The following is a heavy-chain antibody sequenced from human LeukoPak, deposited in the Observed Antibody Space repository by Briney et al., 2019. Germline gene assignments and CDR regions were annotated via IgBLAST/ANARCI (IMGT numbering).Heavy chain of an antibody. Sequence: GASVKVSCKASGYTFTSYGISWVRQAPGQGLERMGWISAYNGNTNYAQKLQGRVTMTTDTSTSTAYMELRSLRSDDTAVYYCARESFDSSSWYGPDYWGQGALVTVSS. CDR1: GYTFTSYG. D-gene: IGHD6-13*01. CDR2: ISAYNGNT. CDR3: ARESFDSSSWYGPDY. V-gene: IGHV1-18*01. J-gene: IGHJ4*02.